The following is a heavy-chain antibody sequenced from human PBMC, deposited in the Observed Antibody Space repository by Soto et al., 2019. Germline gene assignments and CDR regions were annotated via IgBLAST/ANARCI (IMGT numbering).Heavy chain of an antibody. CDR3: ARDAGVMVRGVGGFDYMDV. J-gene: IGHJ6*03. CDR1: GYTFTGYY. CDR2: INPNSGGT. Sequence: ASVKVSCKASGYTFTGYYMHWVRQAPGQGLEWMGWINPNSGGTNYAQKFQGWVTMTRDTSISTAYMELSRLRSDDTAVYYCARDAGVMVRGVGGFDYMDVWGKGTTVTVSS. V-gene: IGHV1-2*04. D-gene: IGHD3-10*01.